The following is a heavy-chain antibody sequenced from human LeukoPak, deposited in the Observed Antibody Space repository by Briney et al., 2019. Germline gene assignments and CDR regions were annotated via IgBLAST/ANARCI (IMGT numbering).Heavy chain of an antibody. CDR1: GYSFTSYW. CDR3: ARQWTGIGRGNWFDP. CDR2: IYPGDSDT. D-gene: IGHD3/OR15-3a*01. J-gene: IGHJ5*02. V-gene: IGHV5-51*01. Sequence: GESLKISCKGSGYSFTSYWIGWVRQMPGKGLEWVGIIYPGDSDTRYSPSFQGQVTISADKSISTDYLQWRSLKASDNAMYYCARQWTGIGRGNWFDPWGQGTLVTVTS.